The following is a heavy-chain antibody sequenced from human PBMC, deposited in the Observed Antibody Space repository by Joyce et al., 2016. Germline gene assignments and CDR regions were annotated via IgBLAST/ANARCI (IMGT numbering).Heavy chain of an antibody. V-gene: IGHV4-34*02. CDR3: ARSQWLAPLMY. J-gene: IGHJ4*02. CDR1: GGPFRGFF. D-gene: IGHD6-19*01. CDR2: ITTSGAT. Sequence: QVQLRQWGAGLLKPSEILSLTCAVSGGPFRGFFWTWVRQPPGKALEWIGDITTSGATNYNPSLRSRVAISVDTSNNPFSLTLTSLSAADMAVYYCARSQWLAPLMYWGQGTLVTVSP.